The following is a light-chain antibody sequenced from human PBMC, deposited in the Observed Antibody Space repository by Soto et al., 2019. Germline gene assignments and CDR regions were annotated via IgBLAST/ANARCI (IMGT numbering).Light chain of an antibody. CDR2: DVS. J-gene: IGLJ2*01. CDR3: SSYTSSSTLLV. Sequence: QPASVSGSPGQSITISCTGTSSDVGGYNYVSWYQQHPGKAPKLMIYDVSNRPSGVSNRFSGSKSGNTASLTISGLQAEDEADYYCSSYTSSSTLLVFGGGTKLTVL. V-gene: IGLV2-14*01. CDR1: SSDVGGYNY.